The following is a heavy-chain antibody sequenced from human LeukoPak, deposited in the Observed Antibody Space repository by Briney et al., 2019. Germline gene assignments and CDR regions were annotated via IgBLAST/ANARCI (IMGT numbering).Heavy chain of an antibody. Sequence: ASVKVSCKASGYTFTVYYMHWVRQAPGQGLEWMGWINPNSGGTNYAQKFQGRVTMTRDTSISTAYKELSRLRSDDTAVYYCARDRYCSSTSCYRWFDPWGQGTLVTVSS. CDR1: GYTFTVYY. CDR2: INPNSGGT. V-gene: IGHV1-2*02. D-gene: IGHD2-2*01. J-gene: IGHJ5*02. CDR3: ARDRYCSSTSCYRWFDP.